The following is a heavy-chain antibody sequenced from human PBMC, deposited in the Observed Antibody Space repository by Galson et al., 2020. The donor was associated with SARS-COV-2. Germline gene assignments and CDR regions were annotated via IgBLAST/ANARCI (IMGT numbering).Heavy chain of an antibody. D-gene: IGHD3-9*01. CDR3: ARAPLTNLDFVAFFDY. Sequence: SETLSLTCAVSGGSISSGIYSWNWIRQPPGKGLQWIGHIHHSGRTYYNPSFTSRVTISVDRSKNQFSLNLTSVTAADTALYYCARAPLTNLDFVAFFDYWGQGTPVTVSS. CDR2: IHHSGRT. CDR1: GGSISSGIYS. J-gene: IGHJ4*02. V-gene: IGHV4-30-2*01.